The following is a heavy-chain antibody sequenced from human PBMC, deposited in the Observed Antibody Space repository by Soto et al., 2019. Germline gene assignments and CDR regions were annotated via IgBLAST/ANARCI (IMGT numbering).Heavy chain of an antibody. CDR2: INAGNGNT. J-gene: IGHJ5*02. V-gene: IGHV1-3*01. CDR3: ARARAYCSGGSCYWFDP. Sequence: GASVKVSCKASGYTFTSYAMHWVRQAPGQRLEWMGWINAGNGNTKYSQKFQGRVTITRDTSASTAYMELSSLRSEDTAVYYCARARAYCSGGSCYWFDPWGQGTLVTVS. CDR1: GYTFTSYA. D-gene: IGHD2-15*01.